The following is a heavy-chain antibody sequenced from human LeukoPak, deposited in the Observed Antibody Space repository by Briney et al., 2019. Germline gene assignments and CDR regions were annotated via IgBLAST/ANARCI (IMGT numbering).Heavy chain of an antibody. CDR3: ARDLGDYDSSGFDY. D-gene: IGHD3-22*01. V-gene: IGHV4-59*01. CDR2: IYYSGST. J-gene: IGHJ4*02. Sequence: SETLSLTCTVSGGSISSYYWSWIRQPPGKGLEWIGYIYYSGSTNYNPSLKSRVTISVDTSKNQFSLKLRSVTAADTAVYYCARDLGDYDSSGFDYWGQGPLVTVSS. CDR1: GGSISSYY.